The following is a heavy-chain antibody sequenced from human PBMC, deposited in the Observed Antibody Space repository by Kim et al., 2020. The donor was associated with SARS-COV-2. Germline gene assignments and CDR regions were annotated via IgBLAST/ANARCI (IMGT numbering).Heavy chain of an antibody. Sequence: ASVKVSCKVSGYTLTELSMHWVRQAPGKGLEWMGGFDPEDGETIYAQKFQGRVTMTEDTSTDTAYMELSSLRSEDTAVYYCATDPPYYYDSSGYYPYYWGQGTLVTVSS. D-gene: IGHD3-22*01. V-gene: IGHV1-24*01. CDR3: ATDPPYYYDSSGYYPYY. J-gene: IGHJ4*02. CDR1: GYTLTELS. CDR2: FDPEDGET.